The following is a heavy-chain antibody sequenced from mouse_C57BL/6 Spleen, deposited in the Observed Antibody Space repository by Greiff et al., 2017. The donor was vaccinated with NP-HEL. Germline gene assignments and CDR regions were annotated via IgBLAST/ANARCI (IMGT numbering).Heavy chain of an antibody. CDR2: VYPYNGGT. Sequence: VHVKQSGPVLVKPGPSVKISCKASGFTFTDYYMHWVKQSPGKSLEWIGLVYPYNGGTSYNQKFKGKATMTVDTSSSTAYMELIRLTSEDSAVYYCARGSTGYPLAYWGKGTLVTVSA. V-gene: IGHV1-36*01. J-gene: IGHJ3*01. CDR1: GFTFTDYY. CDR3: ARGSTGYPLAY. D-gene: IGHD3-2*02.